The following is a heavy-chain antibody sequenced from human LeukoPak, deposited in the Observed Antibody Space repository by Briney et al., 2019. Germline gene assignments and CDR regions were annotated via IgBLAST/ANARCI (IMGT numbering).Heavy chain of an antibody. V-gene: IGHV1-69*13. CDR3: ARYRLRVTSRLAIPGGWFDR. CDR1: GGTFISYA. D-gene: IGHD3-16*02. Sequence: GASVKVSCKASGGTFISYAISWVRQAPGQGLEWMGGIIPIFGTANYAQKFQGRVTITADESTSTAYMELSSLRSDDTAVYYCARYRLRVTSRLAIPGGWFDRWGQGTLVTVSS. CDR2: IIPIFGTA. J-gene: IGHJ5*02.